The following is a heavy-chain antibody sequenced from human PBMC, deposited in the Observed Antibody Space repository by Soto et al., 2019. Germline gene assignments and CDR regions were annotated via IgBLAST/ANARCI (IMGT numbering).Heavy chain of an antibody. CDR1: GFTFSSYW. D-gene: IGHD1-26*01. CDR2: IKEDGSVK. J-gene: IGHJ4*02. CDR3: LKDYLGN. V-gene: IGHV3-7*01. Sequence: VQLVESGGDLVQPGGSLRLSCAASGFTFSSYWLSWVRQAPGKGLEWVANIKEDGSVKNYVDSVKGRFTISRDNAKNSLYLQMNSLRAEDTAVYYCLKDYLGNWGQGTLVTVSS.